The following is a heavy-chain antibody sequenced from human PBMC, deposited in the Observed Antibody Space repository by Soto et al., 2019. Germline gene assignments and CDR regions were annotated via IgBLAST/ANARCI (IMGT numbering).Heavy chain of an antibody. D-gene: IGHD2-15*01. V-gene: IGHV4-31*03. CDR2: IYYSGST. Sequence: PSETLSLTCTVSGGSISSGGYYWSWIRQHPGKGLEWIGYIYYSGSTYYNPSLKSRVTISVDTSKNQFSLKPSSVTAADTAVYYCARDLGGYCSGGSCPRGFDPWGQGTLVTVSS. J-gene: IGHJ5*02. CDR1: GGSISSGGYY. CDR3: ARDLGGYCSGGSCPRGFDP.